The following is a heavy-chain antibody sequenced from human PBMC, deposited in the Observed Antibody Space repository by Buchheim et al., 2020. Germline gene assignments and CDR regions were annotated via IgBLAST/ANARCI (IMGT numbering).Heavy chain of an antibody. J-gene: IGHJ4*02. CDR1: GFTFSSHR. CDR3: ARVPPFAPAGYYYDL. CDR2: ISSSGSYV. Sequence: EVQLVESGGGLVKPGGSLRLSCVASGFTFSSHRMDWVRQAPGKGLEWVASISSSGSYVYYADSLKGRFNISRDNAKNSLYLQVSSLRAEDTGVYYCARVPPFAPAGYYYDLWGQGSL. D-gene: IGHD3-9*01. V-gene: IGHV3-21*06.